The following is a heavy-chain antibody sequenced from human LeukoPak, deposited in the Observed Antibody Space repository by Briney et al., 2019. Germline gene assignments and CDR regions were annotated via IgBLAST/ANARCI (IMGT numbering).Heavy chain of an antibody. D-gene: IGHD3-10*01. J-gene: IGHJ6*02. CDR2: IYSDDSI. CDR1: GFTVSSNY. Sequence: GGSLRLSCAASGFTVSSNYMSWVRQAPGKGLEWVSVIYSDDSIYYTDSVKGRFTISRHNSKNTVYLQMNSLRAEDTAVYYCAREARGSQGLPYGMDVGGQGTTVTVSS. CDR3: AREARGSQGLPYGMDV. V-gene: IGHV3-53*04.